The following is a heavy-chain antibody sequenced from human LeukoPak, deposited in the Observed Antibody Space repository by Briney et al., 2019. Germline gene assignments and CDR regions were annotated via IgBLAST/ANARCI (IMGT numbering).Heavy chain of an antibody. CDR3: ARRAYYDSSGYSPTSGYFDL. D-gene: IGHD3-22*01. CDR2: IYSNGIT. Sequence: SETLSLTCTVSGGSLFSYYWNWIRQPPGKGLEWLGYIYSNGITNYSPSLRSRGTISIATSKNQFSLRLTSVTAADTAIYYCARRAYYDSSGYSPTSGYFDLWGRGTLVTVSS. CDR1: GGSLFSYY. V-gene: IGHV4-4*08. J-gene: IGHJ2*01.